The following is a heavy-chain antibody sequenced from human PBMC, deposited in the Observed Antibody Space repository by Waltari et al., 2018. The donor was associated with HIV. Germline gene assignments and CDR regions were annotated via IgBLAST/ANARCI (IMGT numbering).Heavy chain of an antibody. V-gene: IGHV4-4*07. CDR2: IYTSGST. D-gene: IGHD4-17*01. Sequence: QVQLQESGPGLVKPSETLSLTCTVSGGSISTYYWSWIRQPAGKGLDWIGRIYTSGSTHYNPSLKSRVTMSVDTSKNQFSLKLSSVTAADTAVYYCARGTSSGDNEVFDYWGQGTLVTVSS. J-gene: IGHJ4*02. CDR1: GGSISTYY. CDR3: ARGTSSGDNEVFDY.